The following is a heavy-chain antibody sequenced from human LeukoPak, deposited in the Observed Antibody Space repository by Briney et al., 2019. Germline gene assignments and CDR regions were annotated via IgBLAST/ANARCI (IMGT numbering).Heavy chain of an antibody. CDR1: GGSISSHY. Sequence: PSETLSLTCTVSGGSISSHYWSWIRQPPGKGLEWIGYIYYSGSTNYNPSLKSRVTISVDTSKNQFSLKLSSVTAADTAVYYCARDHSRSSWPACYMDVWGKGTTVTVSS. J-gene: IGHJ6*03. D-gene: IGHD6-13*01. CDR2: IYYSGST. V-gene: IGHV4-59*11. CDR3: ARDHSRSSWPACYMDV.